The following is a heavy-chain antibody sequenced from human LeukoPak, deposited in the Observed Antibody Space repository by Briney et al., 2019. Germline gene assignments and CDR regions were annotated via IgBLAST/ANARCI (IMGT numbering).Heavy chain of an antibody. Sequence: SGGSLRLSCAASGFTSSSYAMNWVRQAPGKGLEWVSVISGTGGRTYYADSVKGRFTISRDNSKNTLYLQMNSLRAEDTAVYYCARARSSYGYGDAFDIWGQGTMVTVSS. D-gene: IGHD5-18*01. J-gene: IGHJ3*02. CDR1: GFTSSSYA. CDR2: ISGTGGRT. CDR3: ARARSSYGYGDAFDI. V-gene: IGHV3-23*01.